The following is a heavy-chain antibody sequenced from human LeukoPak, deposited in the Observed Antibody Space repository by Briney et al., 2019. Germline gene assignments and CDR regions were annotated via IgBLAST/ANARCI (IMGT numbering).Heavy chain of an antibody. D-gene: IGHD2-21*01. Sequence: SETLSLTCTVSGGSVSNGIYYWGWIRQPPGKGLEWIGSIHNVGSTYYNPSLKSRVTISVDTSKNQFSLKLSSVTAADTAVYYCARLLYSWDGDYWGQGTLVTVSS. CDR1: GGSVSNGIYY. J-gene: IGHJ4*02. CDR3: ARLLYSWDGDY. V-gene: IGHV4-39*07. CDR2: IHNVGST.